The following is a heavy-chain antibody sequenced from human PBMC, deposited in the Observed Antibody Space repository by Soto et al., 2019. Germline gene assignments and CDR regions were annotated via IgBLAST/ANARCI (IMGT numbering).Heavy chain of an antibody. D-gene: IGHD3-3*01. Sequence: SETLSLTCTVSGGSISSYYWSWIRQPPGKGLEWIGYIYYSGSTNYNPSLKSRVTISVDTSKNQFSLKLSSVTAADTAVYYCARDQVFTIFGVSRAPYGMDVWGQGTTVTVSS. V-gene: IGHV4-59*01. CDR1: GGSISSYY. CDR3: ARDQVFTIFGVSRAPYGMDV. CDR2: IYYSGST. J-gene: IGHJ6*02.